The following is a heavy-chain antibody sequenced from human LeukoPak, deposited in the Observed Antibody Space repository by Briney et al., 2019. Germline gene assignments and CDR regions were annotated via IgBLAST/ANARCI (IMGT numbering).Heavy chain of an antibody. Sequence: SETLSLTCTVSGGSISSYYWSWIRQPPGKGLEWLGYIYYSGSTNYNPSLKSRVTISVDTSKNQFSLKLSSVTAADTAVYYCARDLDSSLGYWGQGTLVTVSS. V-gene: IGHV4-59*01. D-gene: IGHD6-13*01. CDR2: IYYSGST. CDR1: GGSISSYY. CDR3: ARDLDSSLGY. J-gene: IGHJ4*02.